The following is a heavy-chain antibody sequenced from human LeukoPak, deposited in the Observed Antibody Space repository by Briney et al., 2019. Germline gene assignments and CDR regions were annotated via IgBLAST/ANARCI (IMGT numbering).Heavy chain of an antibody. J-gene: IGHJ4*02. CDR2: ISTSGSTT. V-gene: IGHV3-48*04. CDR3: ARGGLGSWTFDS. CDR1: GFTFSTYS. D-gene: IGHD1-26*01. Sequence: GGSLRLSCAASGFTFSTYSMNWVRQAPGKGLEWVLYISTSGSTTYYADSVKGRFTISRDNAMYSLYLQMNSLRGEDTAVYYCARGGLGSWTFDSWGQGTLVTVSS.